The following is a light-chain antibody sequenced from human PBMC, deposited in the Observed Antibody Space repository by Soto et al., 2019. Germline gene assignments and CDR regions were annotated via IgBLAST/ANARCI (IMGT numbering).Light chain of an antibody. J-gene: IGLJ3*02. CDR2: EVN. V-gene: IGLV2-8*01. Sequence: QSALTQPPSASGSPGQSVAISCTGTSSDVGGYNYVSWYQQHPGKAPKLMIYEVNKRPSGVPDRFSGSKSGTSASLTIIGLQADDEAEYFCQSFDSSLSGSGVFGGGTKLTVL. CDR1: SSDVGGYNY. CDR3: QSFDSSLSGSGV.